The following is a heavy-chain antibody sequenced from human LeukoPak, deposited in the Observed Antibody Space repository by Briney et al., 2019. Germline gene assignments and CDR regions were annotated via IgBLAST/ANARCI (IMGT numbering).Heavy chain of an antibody. CDR1: GLTVSRNF. CDR3: ARVMVTGRDDAFDI. CDR2: IYDDGRT. D-gene: IGHD2-21*02. J-gene: IGHJ3*02. Sequence: GGSLRLSCAASGLTVSRNFMGWVRQDPGMGLEWVSIIYDDGRTFYPDSVRGRFTISRHNAKNTVYLEMNNVRPDVTAVYFCARVMVTGRDDAFDIWGQGTMVAVSS. V-gene: IGHV3-53*04.